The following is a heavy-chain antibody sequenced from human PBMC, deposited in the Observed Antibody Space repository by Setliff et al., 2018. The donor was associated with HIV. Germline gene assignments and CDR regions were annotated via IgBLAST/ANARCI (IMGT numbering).Heavy chain of an antibody. D-gene: IGHD2-2*03. Sequence: LRLSCAASGFTFSTFAMHWVRQAPGKGLEWVAFIRSDESETYYADSVKGRFTISRDNSKNTLYLQMNSLTAEDTAVYYCAKVDNGHCTSASCRDFDYWGQGTLVTVSS. CDR1: GFTFSTFA. CDR2: IRSDESET. CDR3: AKVDNGHCTSASCRDFDY. V-gene: IGHV3-30*07. J-gene: IGHJ4*02.